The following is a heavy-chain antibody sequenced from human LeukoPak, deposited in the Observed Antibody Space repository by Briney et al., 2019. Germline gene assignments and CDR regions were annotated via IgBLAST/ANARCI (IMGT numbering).Heavy chain of an antibody. CDR2: VDPEDGET. D-gene: IGHD2-15*01. Sequence: ASVKVSCKVSGYTFTDYYMHWVQQAPGKGLEWMGHVDPEDGETIYAAKFQGRVTITADTSTDTAYTELSSLTSDNTAVYYSAIVRYCSGGSCYLDYWGQGTPVTVSS. V-gene: IGHV1-69-2*01. CDR3: AIVRYCSGGSCYLDY. CDR1: GYTFTDYY. J-gene: IGHJ4*02.